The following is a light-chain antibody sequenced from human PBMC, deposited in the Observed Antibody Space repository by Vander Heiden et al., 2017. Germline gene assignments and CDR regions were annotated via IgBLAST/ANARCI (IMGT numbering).Light chain of an antibody. Sequence: EIVLTQSPATLSLSPGERATLSCRASQSVSRFLAWYQQKPGQAPRLLIYDASNRATGIPVRFRGSGSGTEFTLTISSLQSEDFAVYYCQQDNNWPETFGQGTKVEIK. J-gene: IGKJ1*01. CDR1: QSVSRF. CDR2: DAS. CDR3: QQDNNWPET. V-gene: IGKV3-11*01.